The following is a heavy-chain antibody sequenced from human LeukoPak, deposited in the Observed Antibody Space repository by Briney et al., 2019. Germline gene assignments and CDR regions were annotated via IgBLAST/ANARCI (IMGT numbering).Heavy chain of an antibody. J-gene: IGHJ6*03. V-gene: IGHV3-66*01. CDR2: MYSGGST. Sequence: TGGSLRLSCAASGFTVSSNYMSWVRQARGKGLEWVSVMYSGGSTYYADSVKGRFTISRDNSKNTLYLQMNSLRAEDTAVYYCARDQLSLAVAGTRRETTYYYYYMDVWGKGTTVTISS. CDR3: ARDQLSLAVAGTRRETTYYYYYMDV. D-gene: IGHD6-19*01. CDR1: GFTVSSNY.